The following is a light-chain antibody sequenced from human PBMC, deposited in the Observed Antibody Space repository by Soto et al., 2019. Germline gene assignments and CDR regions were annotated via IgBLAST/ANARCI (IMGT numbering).Light chain of an antibody. CDR3: QHYNDSPT. CDR1: EAVGLK. Sequence: EIVMTQSQATLSVSPGERVTLSCRASEAVGLKLAWYQVKPGLPPRLLIYDVSTRATGLPARFSGSGAGIEFTLSISSLQSEDFATYYCQHYNDSPTFGQGTKVEIK. V-gene: IGKV3-15*01. CDR2: DVS. J-gene: IGKJ1*01.